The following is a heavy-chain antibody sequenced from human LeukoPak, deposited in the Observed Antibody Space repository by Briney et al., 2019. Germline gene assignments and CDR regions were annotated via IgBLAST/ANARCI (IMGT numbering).Heavy chain of an antibody. Sequence: GGSLRLSCAASGFTFDDYGMSWVRQAPGKGLEWVSGINWNGGSTGYADSVKGRFTISRDNAKHSLYLQMNSLRAEDTAVYYCATRSGWTFDYWGQGTLVTVSS. CDR1: GFTFDDYG. V-gene: IGHV3-20*04. CDR3: ATRSGWTFDY. D-gene: IGHD2-15*01. J-gene: IGHJ4*02. CDR2: INWNGGST.